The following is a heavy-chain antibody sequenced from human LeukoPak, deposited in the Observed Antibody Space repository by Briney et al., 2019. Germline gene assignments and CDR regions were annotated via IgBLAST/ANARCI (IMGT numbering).Heavy chain of an antibody. D-gene: IGHD6-13*01. CDR2: INPNSGGT. J-gene: IGHJ3*02. V-gene: IGHV1-2*02. CDR1: GYTFTGYY. Sequence: VASVTVSCKASGYTFTGYYMHWVRQAPGQGLEWMGWINPNSGGTNYAQKFQGRVTMTRDTSISTAYMELSRLRSDDTAVYYCARGSTPRIAAAGMLGDAFDIWGQGTMVTVSS. CDR3: ARGSTPRIAAAGMLGDAFDI.